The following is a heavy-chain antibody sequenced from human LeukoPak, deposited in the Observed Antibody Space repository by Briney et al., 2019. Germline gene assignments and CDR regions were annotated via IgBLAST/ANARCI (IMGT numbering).Heavy chain of an antibody. CDR1: GLSFSSYV. CDR2: ISHDESNE. Sequence: LRLAGAASGLSFSSYVMHWVRQTPGKGLEWVAVISHDESNEYYPDSVKGRFTISRDNSKNTLYLQMNSLRGDDTAVYYCARDSSGSYNWFDPWGQGTLVTVSS. CDR3: ARDSSGSYNWFDP. D-gene: IGHD6-19*01. J-gene: IGHJ5*02. V-gene: IGHV3-30*04.